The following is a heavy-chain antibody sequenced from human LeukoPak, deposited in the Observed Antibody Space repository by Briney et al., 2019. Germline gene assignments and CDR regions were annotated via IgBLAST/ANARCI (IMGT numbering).Heavy chain of an antibody. Sequence: PSETLSLTCAVYGGSFSGYYWSWIRQPPGKGLECIGEINHSGSTNYNPSLKSRVTISVDTSKNQFSLKLSSVTAADTAVYYCARDAGYSSNEVFDYWGQGTLVTVSS. CDR1: GGSFSGYY. CDR2: INHSGST. D-gene: IGHD6-13*01. V-gene: IGHV4-34*01. CDR3: ARDAGYSSNEVFDY. J-gene: IGHJ4*02.